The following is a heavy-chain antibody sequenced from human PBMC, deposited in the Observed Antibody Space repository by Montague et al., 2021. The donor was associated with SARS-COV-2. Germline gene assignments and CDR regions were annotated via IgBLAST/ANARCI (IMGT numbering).Heavy chain of an antibody. D-gene: IGHD4-17*01. CDR1: GFTFTSYA. Sequence: SLRLSCAASGFTFTSYAMSWVRQAPGKGLEWVSAISGSGGSTYYADYVKARFTISRDNSKNTVYLQMNSLRAEDTAVYYCAKTLMTTVTTWAFDIWGQGTMVTVSS. CDR3: AKTLMTTVTTWAFDI. CDR2: ISGSGGST. V-gene: IGHV3-23*01. J-gene: IGHJ3*02.